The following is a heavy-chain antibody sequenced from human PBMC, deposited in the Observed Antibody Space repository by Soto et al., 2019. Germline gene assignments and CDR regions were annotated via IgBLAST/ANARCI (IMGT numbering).Heavy chain of an antibody. D-gene: IGHD3-10*01. CDR3: ARGKLLWFGELYHGPLDP. CDR1: GYTFTSYG. J-gene: IGHJ5*02. V-gene: IGHV1-18*01. Sequence: GASVKVSCKASGYTFTSYGISWVRQAPGQGLERMGWISAYNGNTNYAQKIQGRVTMTTDTSTSTAYMELRSLRSDDTAVYYCARGKLLWFGELYHGPLDPWGQGTLVTVSS. CDR2: ISAYNGNT.